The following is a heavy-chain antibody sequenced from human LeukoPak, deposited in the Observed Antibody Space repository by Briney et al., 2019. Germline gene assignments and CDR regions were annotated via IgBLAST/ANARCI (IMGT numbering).Heavy chain of an antibody. J-gene: IGHJ4*02. Sequence: SETLSLTCTVSGGSVSSDSYFWTWIRQPPGKGLEWIGYIYYSGSTNYNPSLKSRVTISLDTSKSQISLKLSSVTAADTAVYYCARVNDRGSWLGYWGQGTLVTVSS. D-gene: IGHD3-16*01. CDR2: IYYSGST. CDR3: ARVNDRGSWLGY. CDR1: GGSVSSDSYF. V-gene: IGHV4-61*01.